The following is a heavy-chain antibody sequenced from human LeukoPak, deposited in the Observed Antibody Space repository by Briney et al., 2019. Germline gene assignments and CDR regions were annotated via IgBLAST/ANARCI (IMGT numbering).Heavy chain of an antibody. J-gene: IGHJ6*03. CDR3: AKDVGRAGSSSFFHYYYMDV. CDR2: IRYDGSNK. Sequence: PGGTLGLSCAASGFTFSTHGMNWVRQAPGKGLEWVAFIRYDGSNKYYADSVKGRFTISRDNSKNTLYLQMNSLRAEDTAVYYCAKDVGRAGSSSFFHYYYMDVWGKGTTVTISS. CDR1: GFTFSTHG. V-gene: IGHV3-30*02. D-gene: IGHD6-13*01.